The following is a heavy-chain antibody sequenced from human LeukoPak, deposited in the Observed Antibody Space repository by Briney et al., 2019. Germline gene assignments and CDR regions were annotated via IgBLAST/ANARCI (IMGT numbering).Heavy chain of an antibody. J-gene: IGHJ4*02. CDR1: GFTFSSYW. CDR3: ARVRGGDTKDFDY. Sequence: PGGSLRLSCAASGFTFSSYWMHWVRQVPGKGLVWVSHINNDGSSTSYADSVKGRFTISRDNAKNTLYLQMNSPRDEDTAVYYCARVRGGDTKDFDYWGQGTLVTVSS. V-gene: IGHV3-74*01. D-gene: IGHD2-8*01. CDR2: INNDGSST.